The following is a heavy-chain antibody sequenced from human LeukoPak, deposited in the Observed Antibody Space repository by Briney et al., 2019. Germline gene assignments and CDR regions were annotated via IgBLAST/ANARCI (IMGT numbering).Heavy chain of an antibody. V-gene: IGHV4-59*08. Sequence: ASETLSLTCTVSGGSIGSDYWTWIRQPPGKGLEYIGYIYYTGGTNYDPSLKSRVTISVDTSKNQFSLKLSSVTAADTAVYFCAKYGNSGWVINNWGQGTLVTVSS. J-gene: IGHJ4*02. CDR1: GGSIGSDY. CDR2: IYYTGGT. CDR3: AKYGNSGWVINN. D-gene: IGHD6-19*01.